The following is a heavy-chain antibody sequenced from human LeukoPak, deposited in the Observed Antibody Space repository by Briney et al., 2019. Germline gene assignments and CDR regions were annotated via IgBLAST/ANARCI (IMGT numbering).Heavy chain of an antibody. J-gene: IGHJ4*02. CDR2: IKGKTDGGTI. Sequence: GGSLRLSCGASGFTFTNAWMTWVRQAPGKGLEWVGRIKGKTDGGTIDYAAPVKGRFTISRDDSKSTLYLHMNSLKTEDTAVYYCTTGELNWGQGTLVTVSS. CDR1: GFTFTNAW. CDR3: TTGELN. D-gene: IGHD3-10*01. V-gene: IGHV3-15*01.